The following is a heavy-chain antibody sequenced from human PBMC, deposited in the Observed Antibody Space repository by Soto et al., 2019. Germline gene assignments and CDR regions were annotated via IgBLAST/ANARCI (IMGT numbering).Heavy chain of an antibody. CDR3: ETHFLVPTAMVFVYYGMDV. V-gene: IGHV1-18*04. J-gene: IGHJ6*02. CDR1: GYSCTRYG. CDR2: ISAYNGNT. Sequence: GPSGKGSCTASGYSCTRYGISWVRQDTGQGLEWMGWISAYNGNTNYAQKLQGRGTMTTDTSTSTAYKKLRSLKAEDTAVEYGETHFLVPTAMVFVYYGMDVWGPLPTVTFSS. D-gene: IGHD5-18*01.